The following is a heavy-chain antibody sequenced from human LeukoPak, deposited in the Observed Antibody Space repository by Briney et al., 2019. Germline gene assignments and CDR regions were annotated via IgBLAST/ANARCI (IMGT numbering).Heavy chain of an antibody. J-gene: IGHJ6*02. CDR1: GFTFSSYW. D-gene: IGHD1-26*01. CDR3: AKAPVGATPYYYYGMDV. CDR2: ISGSGGST. V-gene: IGHV3-23*01. Sequence: PGGSLRLSCEDSGFTFSSYWMHWVRQAPGEGLEWVSAISGSGGSTYYADSVKGRFTISRDNSKNTLYLQMNSLRAEDTAVYYCAKAPVGATPYYYYGMDVWGQGTTVTVSS.